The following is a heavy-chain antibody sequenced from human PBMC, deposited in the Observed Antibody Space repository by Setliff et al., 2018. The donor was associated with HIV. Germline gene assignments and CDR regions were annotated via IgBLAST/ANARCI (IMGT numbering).Heavy chain of an antibody. V-gene: IGHV3-23*01. D-gene: IGHD3-22*01. Sequence: PGGSLRLSCAASGLTFSSYAMSWVRQAPGKGLEWVSSISGSGGSPYYADSVKGRFTISRDNSQNTLYLQMNSLRAEDTAVYYCAKDLVYYDSSGDLDYWGQGTLVTVSS. CDR1: GLTFSSYA. CDR3: AKDLVYYDSSGDLDY. CDR2: ISGSGGSP. J-gene: IGHJ4*02.